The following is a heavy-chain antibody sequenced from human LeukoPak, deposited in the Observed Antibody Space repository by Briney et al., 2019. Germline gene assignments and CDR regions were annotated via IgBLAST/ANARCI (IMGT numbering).Heavy chain of an antibody. CDR2: IIPIFGTA. J-gene: IGHJ6*04. V-gene: IGHV1-69*06. CDR3: ARAGYCSSTSCYSYGMGV. D-gene: IGHD2-2*01. CDR1: GGTFSSYA. Sequence: ASVKVSCKASGGTFSSYAISWVRQAPGQGLEWMGGIIPIFGTANYAQKFQGRVTITADKSTSTAYMELSSLRSEDTAVYYCARAGYCSSTSCYSYGMGVWGKGTTVTVSS.